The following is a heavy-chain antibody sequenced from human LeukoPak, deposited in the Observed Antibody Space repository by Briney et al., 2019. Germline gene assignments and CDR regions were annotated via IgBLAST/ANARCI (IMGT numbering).Heavy chain of an antibody. CDR3: ARDRYCSGTTCYYTFDI. V-gene: IGHV3-7*01. D-gene: IGHD2-2*01. J-gene: IGHJ3*02. Sequence: GGSLRLSCAASGFTFGNYWLSWVRQAPGDGLEWVANIKQDGSGKYYVDSVKGRFTISRDNAKNSLYLQVNSLSAEDTAVYYCARDRYCSGTTCYYTFDIWGQGTMVTVSS. CDR1: GFTFGNYW. CDR2: IKQDGSGK.